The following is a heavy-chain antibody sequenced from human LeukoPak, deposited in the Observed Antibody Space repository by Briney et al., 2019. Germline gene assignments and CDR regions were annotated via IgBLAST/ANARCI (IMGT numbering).Heavy chain of an antibody. Sequence: PSETLSLTCAVYGGSFSGYYWSWIRQPPGKGLEWIGEINHSGSTNYNPSLKSRVTISVDTSKNQFSLKLSSVTAADTAVYYCAGAARDVVVPAAPFDYWGQGTLVTVSS. CDR1: GGSFSGYY. V-gene: IGHV4-34*01. D-gene: IGHD2-2*01. J-gene: IGHJ4*02. CDR2: INHSGST. CDR3: AGAARDVVVPAAPFDY.